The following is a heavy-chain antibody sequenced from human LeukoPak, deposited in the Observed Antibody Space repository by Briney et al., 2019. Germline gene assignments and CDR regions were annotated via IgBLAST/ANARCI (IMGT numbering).Heavy chain of an antibody. CDR2: INHSGST. V-gene: IGHV4-34*01. Sequence: PSETLSLTCAVYGGSFSGYYWSWIRQPPGKGLEWIGEINHSGSTNYNPSLESRVTISVDTSKNQFSLKLSSVTAADTAVYYCARDKPVYLDAFDIWGQGTMVTVSS. CDR3: ARDKPVYLDAFDI. J-gene: IGHJ3*02. D-gene: IGHD3-16*01. CDR1: GGSFSGYY.